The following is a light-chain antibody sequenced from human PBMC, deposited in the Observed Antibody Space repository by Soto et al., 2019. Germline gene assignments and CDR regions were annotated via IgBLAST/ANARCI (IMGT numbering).Light chain of an antibody. J-gene: IGKJ5*01. Sequence: EFVLTQSPGTLSSSPGERYTLSCRASQNISNYLIWYQQKPGQAPXXLMYGSSIRATGIPARFSGSGSGTDFTLTISRLEPEDFAVDYCQQYGSSPTFGEGTRLENK. CDR3: QQYGSSPT. V-gene: IGKV3-20*01. CDR2: GSS. CDR1: QNISNY.